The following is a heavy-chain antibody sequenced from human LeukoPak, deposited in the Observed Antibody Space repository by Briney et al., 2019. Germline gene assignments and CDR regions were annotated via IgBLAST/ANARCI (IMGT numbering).Heavy chain of an antibody. CDR2: IHFSGST. CDR1: GGSISSYY. Sequence: PSETLSLTCTVSGGSISSYYWSWIRQPPGKGLEWIGSIHFSGSTFYNPSLESRVTISVDTSKNQFSLKLSSVTAADTAVYYCARRPVGKSRLARPYGPYYFDYWGQGTLVTVSS. V-gene: IGHV4-59*04. D-gene: IGHD3-9*01. J-gene: IGHJ4*02. CDR3: ARRPVGKSRLARPYGPYYFDY.